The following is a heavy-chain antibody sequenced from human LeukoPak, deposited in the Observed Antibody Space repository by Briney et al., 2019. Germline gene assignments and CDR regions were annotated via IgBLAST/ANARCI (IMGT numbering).Heavy chain of an antibody. CDR2: IYYSGST. V-gene: IGHV4-39*01. CDR1: GGSISSSSYY. J-gene: IGHJ4*02. Sequence: SETLSLTCTVSGGSISSSSYYWGWIRQPPGKGLEWIGSIYYSGSTYYNPSLKSRVTISVDTSKNQFSLKLSSVTAANTAVYYCARHRSDIVVVPAAVDYWGQGTLVTVSS. D-gene: IGHD2-2*01. CDR3: ARHRSDIVVVPAAVDY.